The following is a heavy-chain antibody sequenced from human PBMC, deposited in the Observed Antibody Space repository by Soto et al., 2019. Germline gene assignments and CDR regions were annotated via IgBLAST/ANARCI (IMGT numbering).Heavy chain of an antibody. CDR2: ISAYNGNT. D-gene: IGHD2-21*02. CDR1: GYTFTSYC. CDR3: ARDFVGVTTNWFDP. J-gene: IGHJ5*02. Sequence: ASVKVSCKASGYTFTSYCISWVRQAPGQGLEWMGWISAYNGNTNYAQKLQGRVTMTTDTSTSTAYMELRSLRSDDTAVYYCARDFVGVTTNWFDPWGQGTLVTVSS. V-gene: IGHV1-18*01.